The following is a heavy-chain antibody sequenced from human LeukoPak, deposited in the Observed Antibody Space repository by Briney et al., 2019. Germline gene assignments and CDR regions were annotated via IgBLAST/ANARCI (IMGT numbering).Heavy chain of an antibody. CDR2: INWNGGST. CDR3: ARDPFGSYEDY. J-gene: IGHJ4*02. D-gene: IGHD1-26*01. CDR1: GFNFDDYG. Sequence: GGSLRLSCAASGFNFDDYGMSWVRQVPGKGLEWVSNINWNGGSTVYRDSVKGRFTISRDNAKKSLYLQMNSLRAEDTALYYCARDPFGSYEDYWGLGTLVTVSS. V-gene: IGHV3-20*04.